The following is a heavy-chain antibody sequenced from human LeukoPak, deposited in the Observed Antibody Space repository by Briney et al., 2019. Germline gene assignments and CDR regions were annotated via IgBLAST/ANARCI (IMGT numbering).Heavy chain of an antibody. CDR2: IWNDGRNK. CDR1: GFTFSSYA. Sequence: GGSLRLSCAASGFTFSSYAMHWVRQAPGKGLGWVGVIWNDGRNKYCADSVKGRFTISRDNSKNTLYLQMNSLRAEDTAVYYCARAEVPAAVKSGAFDIWGQGTMVTVSS. V-gene: IGHV3-33*01. J-gene: IGHJ3*02. D-gene: IGHD2-2*01. CDR3: ARAEVPAAVKSGAFDI.